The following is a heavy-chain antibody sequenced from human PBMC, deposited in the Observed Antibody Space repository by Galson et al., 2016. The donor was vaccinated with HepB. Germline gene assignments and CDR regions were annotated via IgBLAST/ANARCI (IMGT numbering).Heavy chain of an antibody. CDR2: VWHDGTQK. Sequence: SLRLSCAASGFTFNKYGMHWVRQAPGKGLEWVAVVWHDGTQKDYAESVKGRFTISRDNSKNTLYLQMDSLRVEDTALYYCARDWGQDQPIDYWGQGTLVTVSS. V-gene: IGHV3-33*01. D-gene: IGHD2-2*01. J-gene: IGHJ4*02. CDR1: GFTFNKYG. CDR3: ARDWGQDQPIDY.